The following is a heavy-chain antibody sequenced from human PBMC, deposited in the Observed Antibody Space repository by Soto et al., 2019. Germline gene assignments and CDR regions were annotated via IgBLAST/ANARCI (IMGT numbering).Heavy chain of an antibody. V-gene: IGHV1-2*04. CDR1: GYSFTDYH. J-gene: IGHJ6*02. CDR2: INPKSGGT. Sequence: ASVKVSCKASGYSFTDYHIHWVRQAPGQGLEWLGRINPKSGGTSTAQKFQGWVTMTTDTSISTASMELTRLASDDTAIYYCARNLGDFWPYGMDVWGQGTTVTVSS. CDR3: ARNLGDFWPYGMDV. D-gene: IGHD3-3*01.